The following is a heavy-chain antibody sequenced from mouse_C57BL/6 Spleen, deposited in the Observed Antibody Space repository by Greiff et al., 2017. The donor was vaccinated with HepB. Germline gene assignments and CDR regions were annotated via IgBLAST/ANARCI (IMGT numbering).Heavy chain of an antibody. CDR2: IDPSDSYT. J-gene: IGHJ2*01. CDR3: ARGAYYYGSSSYYFDY. Sequence: QVQLQQPGAELVKPGASVKLSRKASGYTFTSYWMQWVKQRPGQGLEWIGEIDPSDSYTNYNQKFKGKATLTVDTSSSTAYMQLSSLTSEDSAVYYCARGAYYYGSSSYYFDYWGQGTTLTVSS. D-gene: IGHD1-1*01. CDR1: GYTFTSYW. V-gene: IGHV1-50*01.